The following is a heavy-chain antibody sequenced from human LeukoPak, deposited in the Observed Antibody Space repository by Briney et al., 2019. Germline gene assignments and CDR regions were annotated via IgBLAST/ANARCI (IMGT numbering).Heavy chain of an antibody. CDR3: ARDLQYLLPMGEIDY. CDR2: ISYDGSNK. J-gene: IGHJ4*02. D-gene: IGHD4-11*01. CDR1: GFTFSDYA. Sequence: PGRSLRLSCAASGFTFSDYAMHWLRQAPGKGLEWVAVISYDGSNKYYADSVKGRFTISRDNSKNTLYLQMHSLRADDTAVYYCARDLQYLLPMGEIDYWGQGTLVTVSS. V-gene: IGHV3-30*04.